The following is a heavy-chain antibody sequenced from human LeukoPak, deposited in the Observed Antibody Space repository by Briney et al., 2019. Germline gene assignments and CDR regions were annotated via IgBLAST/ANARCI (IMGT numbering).Heavy chain of an antibody. CDR2: IIPIFGTA. CDR3: ASVSGYSYGYGSFPFDY. Sequence: ASVKVSCKASGGTFSSYAISWLRQAPGQGLEWMGGIIPIFGTANYAQKFQGRVTITTDESTSTAYMELSSLRSEDTAVYYCASVSGYSYGYGSFPFDYRGQVTLVTVSS. V-gene: IGHV1-69*05. J-gene: IGHJ4*02. CDR1: GGTFSSYA. D-gene: IGHD5-18*01.